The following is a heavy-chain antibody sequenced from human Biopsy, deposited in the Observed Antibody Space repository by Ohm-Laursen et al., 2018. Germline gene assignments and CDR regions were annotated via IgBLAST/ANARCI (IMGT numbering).Heavy chain of an antibody. CDR1: GGSIISYY. CDR2: VYNGGIT. D-gene: IGHD5-18*01. CDR3: ARGYAGLYEAFDF. J-gene: IGHJ3*01. Sequence: SQTLSLTCSVSGGSIISYYWTWIRQPPGKGLEWIGHVYNGGITNYNPSLKSRVTISKDTSKNQFSLQVNSVTAADTAVYYCARGYAGLYEAFDFWGHGTVVTVAS. V-gene: IGHV4-59*01.